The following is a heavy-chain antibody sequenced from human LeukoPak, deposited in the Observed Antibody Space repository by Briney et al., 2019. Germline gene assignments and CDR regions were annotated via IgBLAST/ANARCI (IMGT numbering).Heavy chain of an antibody. J-gene: IGHJ6*02. D-gene: IGHD6-19*01. V-gene: IGHV3-23*01. Sequence: GGSLRLSCAASGFTFSSYAMSWVRQAPGKGPEWVSAISGSGGSTYYADSVKGRFTISRDNSKNTLYLQMNSLRAEGTAVYYCAKGRAVAGTDYYYYYGMDVWGQGTTVTVSS. CDR1: GFTFSSYA. CDR2: ISGSGGST. CDR3: AKGRAVAGTDYYYYYGMDV.